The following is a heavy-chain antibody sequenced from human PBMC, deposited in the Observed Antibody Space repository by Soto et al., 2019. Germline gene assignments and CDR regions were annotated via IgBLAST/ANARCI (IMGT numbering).Heavy chain of an antibody. D-gene: IGHD3-10*01. CDR2: ISGSGGST. J-gene: IGHJ3*02. V-gene: IGHV3-23*01. CDR1: GFTFSSYA. CDR3: AKSYYYGSGSYLGYDAFDI. Sequence: GWSLRLSCAASGFTFSSYAMSWVRQAPGKGLEWVSAISGSGGSTYYADSVKGRFTISRDNSKNTLYLQMNSLRAEDTAVNYCAKSYYYGSGSYLGYDAFDIWGQGTMVTVSS.